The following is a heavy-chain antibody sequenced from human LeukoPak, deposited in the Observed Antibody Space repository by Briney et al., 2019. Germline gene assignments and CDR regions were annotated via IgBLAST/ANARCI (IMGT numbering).Heavy chain of an antibody. Sequence: ASVQVSCKASGYTFTGYYMHWVRQAPGQGLEWMGWINPNSGGTNYAQKFQGRVTMTRDTSISTAYMELSRLRSDDTAVYYCARGGDPPVFYYYGMDVWGQGTTVTVSS. V-gene: IGHV1-2*02. CDR3: ARGGDPPVFYYYGMDV. CDR2: INPNSGGT. CDR1: GYTFTGYY. D-gene: IGHD4-17*01. J-gene: IGHJ6*02.